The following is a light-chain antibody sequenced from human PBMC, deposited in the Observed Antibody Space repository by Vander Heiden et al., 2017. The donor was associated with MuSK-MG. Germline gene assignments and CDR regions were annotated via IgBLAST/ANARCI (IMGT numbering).Light chain of an antibody. J-gene: IGLJ3*02. CDR1: ICSITSNF. CDR2: EDR. Sequence: NFLLTQPHSVSESPGKTVTISCTRSICSITSNFVQWYPQPPGRATTTLIYEDRQRRAGGPDRVSGSGDSASNSASLTISGLKKEDEADYYCQSYDSTNYWVFGGGTKLTVL. V-gene: IGLV6-57*04. CDR3: QSYDSTNYWV.